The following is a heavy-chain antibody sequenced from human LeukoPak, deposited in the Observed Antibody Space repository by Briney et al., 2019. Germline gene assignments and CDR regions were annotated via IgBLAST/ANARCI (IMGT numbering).Heavy chain of an antibody. J-gene: IGHJ4*02. D-gene: IGHD2-21*02. V-gene: IGHV4-59*01. Sequence: PSETLSLTCTVSGGSISSYYWSWIRQPPGKGLEWIGYIYYSGSTNYNPSLKSRVTISVDTSKNQFSLKLSSVTAADTAVYYCARADHQPLLNFDYWGQGTLVTVSS. CDR3: ARADHQPLLNFDY. CDR2: IYYSGST. CDR1: GGSISSYY.